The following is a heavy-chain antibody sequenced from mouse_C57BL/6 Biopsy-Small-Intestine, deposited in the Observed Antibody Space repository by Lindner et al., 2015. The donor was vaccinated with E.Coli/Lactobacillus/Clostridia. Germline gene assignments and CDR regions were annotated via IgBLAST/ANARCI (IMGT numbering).Heavy chain of an antibody. CDR1: GYIFTTYG. D-gene: IGHD2-4*01. CDR2: IYPRIGNT. CDR3: ARGDYDEKAWFAF. Sequence: VQLQESGAELARPGASVKLSCKASGYIFTTYGISWMKQRTGQGLEWIGEIYPRIGNTYNNEKFKGKAALTADTSSSTAYMELRSLTPEDSAVYFCARGDYDEKAWFAFWGQGTLVTVS. V-gene: IGHV1-81*01. J-gene: IGHJ3*01.